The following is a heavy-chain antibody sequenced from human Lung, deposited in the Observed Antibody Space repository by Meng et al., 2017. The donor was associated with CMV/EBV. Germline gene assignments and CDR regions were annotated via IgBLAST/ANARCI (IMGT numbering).Heavy chain of an antibody. CDR3: ASNMYYDFWSAYRWTEGVDPFNI. CDR1: GYTFTDYR. V-gene: IGHV1-2*02. Sequence: ASVKVSCKASGYTFTDYRMHWVRQAPGQGLEWMGWISPNNGATNYAQKFQGRVTMTRDTSISTAYMELNRLTYDDTAMYYCASNMYYDFWSAYRWTEGVDPFNIWGQGTLVTVSS. D-gene: IGHD3-3*01. CDR2: ISPNNGAT. J-gene: IGHJ3*02.